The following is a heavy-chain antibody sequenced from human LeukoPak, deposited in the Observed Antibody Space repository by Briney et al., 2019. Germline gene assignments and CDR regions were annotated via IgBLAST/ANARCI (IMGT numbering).Heavy chain of an antibody. V-gene: IGHV4-59*08. CDR2: IYYSGST. J-gene: IGHJ5*02. CDR1: GGSISSYY. D-gene: IGHD3-10*01. Sequence: KSSETLSLTCTVSGGSISSYYWSWIRQPPGKGLEWIGYIYYSGSTNYNPSLKSRVTISVDTSKNQFSLKLSSVTAADTAVYYCARHASTMVRGVIITYWFDPWGQGTLVTVSS. CDR3: ARHASTMVRGVIITYWFDP.